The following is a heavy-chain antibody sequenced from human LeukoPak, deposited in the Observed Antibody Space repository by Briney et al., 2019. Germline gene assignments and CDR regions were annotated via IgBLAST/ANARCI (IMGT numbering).Heavy chain of an antibody. V-gene: IGHV4-38-2*02. CDR3: ARIDYGGNGFDP. D-gene: IGHD4-23*01. J-gene: IGHJ5*02. CDR2: MFHSGSS. CDR1: GYSISGGYY. Sequence: SETLSLTCSVSGYSISGGYYWGWIRQPPGKGLEGIGNMFHSGSSFYNPSLKSRVTISVDTSKNQFSLMLNSVTAADTAVYYCARIDYGGNGFDPWGQGTLVTVSS.